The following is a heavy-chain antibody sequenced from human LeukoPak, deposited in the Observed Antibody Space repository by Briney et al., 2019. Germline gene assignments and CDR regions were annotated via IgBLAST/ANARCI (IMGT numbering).Heavy chain of an antibody. J-gene: IGHJ1*01. V-gene: IGHV3-30*02. CDR2: IRYDGSNK. CDR3: AKESYYYDSSGYLIEYFQH. Sequence: GGSLRLSCAASGFTFSSYGMHWVRQAPGKGLEWVAFIRYDGSNKYYADSVKGRFTISRDNSKNTLYLQMNSLRAEDTAVYYCAKESYYYDSSGYLIEYFQHWGQGTLVTVSS. D-gene: IGHD3-22*01. CDR1: GFTFSSYG.